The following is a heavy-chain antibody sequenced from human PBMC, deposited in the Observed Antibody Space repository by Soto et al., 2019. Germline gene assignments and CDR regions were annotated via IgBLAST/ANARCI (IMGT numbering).Heavy chain of an antibody. CDR2: ISYDGSNK. Sequence: GGSLRLSCAASGFTFSSYAMHWVRQAPGKGLEWVAVISYDGSNKYYAESVKGRFTISRDKSKNTLYLQMNSLRAEDTAVYYCARGRPYYYDSSGYSTYYFDYWGQGTLVTVSS. J-gene: IGHJ4*02. CDR1: GFTFSSYA. V-gene: IGHV3-30-3*01. D-gene: IGHD3-22*01. CDR3: ARGRPYYYDSSGYSTYYFDY.